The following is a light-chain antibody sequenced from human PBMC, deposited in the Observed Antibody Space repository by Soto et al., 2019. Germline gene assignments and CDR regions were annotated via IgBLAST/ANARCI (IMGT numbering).Light chain of an antibody. CDR1: SRDVGGYNF. J-gene: IGLJ1*01. CDR2: EVG. Sequence: ALTQPASVSGSPGQSITISCTGTSRDVGGYNFVSWHQQYPGEVPKLMIYEVGNRPSGVSNRFSGSKSGNTASLTISGLQAEDEADYYCSSYTSSSILVFGTGTKVTVL. V-gene: IGLV2-14*01. CDR3: SSYTSSSILV.